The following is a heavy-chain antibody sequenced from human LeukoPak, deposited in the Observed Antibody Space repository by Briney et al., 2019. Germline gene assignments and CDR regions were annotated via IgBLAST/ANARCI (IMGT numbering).Heavy chain of an antibody. J-gene: IGHJ4*02. CDR1: GFVLTEVS. V-gene: IGHV1-24*01. Sequence: ASVKVSCKVSGFVLTEVSVHWVRQAPGKELEWMASLDRETDETIYAQNFQGRVTMTEDTSTDTAYMEVRRLTSEDTALYFCITDHYNNHGNFDFWGQGTLLNVAS. D-gene: IGHD4-11*01. CDR2: LDRETDET. CDR3: ITDHYNNHGNFDF.